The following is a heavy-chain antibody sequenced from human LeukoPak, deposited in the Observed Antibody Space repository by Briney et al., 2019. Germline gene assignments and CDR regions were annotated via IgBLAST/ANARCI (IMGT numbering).Heavy chain of an antibody. CDR1: GGSISSYY. J-gene: IGHJ4*02. V-gene: IGHV4-59*01. CDR3: ARWTGDWLLPDY. Sequence: SETLSLTCTVSGGSISSYYWSWIRQPPGKGLEGIGYIYYSGSTNYNPSLKSRVTISVDTSKNQFSLKLSSVTAADTAVYYCARWTGDWLLPDYWGQGTLVTASS. CDR2: IYYSGST. D-gene: IGHD3/OR15-3a*01.